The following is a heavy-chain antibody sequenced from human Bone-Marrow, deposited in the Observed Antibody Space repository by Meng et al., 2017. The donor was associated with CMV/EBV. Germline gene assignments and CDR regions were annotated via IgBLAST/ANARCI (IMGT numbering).Heavy chain of an antibody. Sequence: SGAASGFTFSDYYMGWIRQAPGKGLEWVSYISSSGSTIYYADSVKGRFTISRDNAKNSLYLQMNSLRAEDTAVYYCARVIYDYWYFDLWGRGTLVTVSS. CDR3: ARVIYDYWYFDL. D-gene: IGHD3-16*01. CDR1: GFTFSDYY. V-gene: IGHV3-11*01. CDR2: ISSSGSTI. J-gene: IGHJ2*01.